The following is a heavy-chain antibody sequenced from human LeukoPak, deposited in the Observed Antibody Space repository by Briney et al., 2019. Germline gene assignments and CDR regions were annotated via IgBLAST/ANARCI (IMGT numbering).Heavy chain of an antibody. CDR3: ARGPYYYDSSGYYSNWFDP. J-gene: IGHJ5*02. D-gene: IGHD3-22*01. CDR2: IYSGGST. CDR1: GFSVSSNY. Sequence: QPGGSLTLTCAASGFSVSSNYLSWVRQAPGKGLEWVSVIYSGGSTYYADSVKGRFTISRNNSKNTLYLQMNSLRAEDTAVYYCARGPYYYDSSGYYSNWFDPWGQGTLVTVSS. V-gene: IGHV3-53*01.